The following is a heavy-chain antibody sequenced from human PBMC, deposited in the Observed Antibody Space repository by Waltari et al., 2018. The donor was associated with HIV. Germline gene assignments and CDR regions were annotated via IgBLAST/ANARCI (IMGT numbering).Heavy chain of an antibody. CDR2: INPSGGTT. J-gene: IGHJ1*01. D-gene: IGHD6-13*01. V-gene: IGHV1-46*01. CDR3: ARSYSSSWDSDEYFQY. Sequence: QVHLVQSGAEVKKPGASVKVSCKASGYTFTSYYLHWVRQAPGLGLEWMGIINPSGGTTSYAQKFQGRVTMTRDTSTSTVYMELSSLRSEDTAVYYCARSYSSSWDSDEYFQYWGQGTLVTVSS. CDR1: GYTFTSYY.